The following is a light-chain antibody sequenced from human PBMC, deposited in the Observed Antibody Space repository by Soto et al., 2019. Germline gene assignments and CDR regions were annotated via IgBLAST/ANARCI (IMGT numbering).Light chain of an antibody. Sequence: EIVLTQSPGTLSLSPGERATLSCRASQSVSSSFLAWYQQKPGQAPRLLIYVASNRATGIPARFSGSGSETDFTLTINGLEPEDFAMYFCQQYESSPWTFGQGTKVDIK. CDR3: QQYESSPWT. J-gene: IGKJ1*01. CDR2: VAS. CDR1: QSVSSSF. V-gene: IGKV3-20*01.